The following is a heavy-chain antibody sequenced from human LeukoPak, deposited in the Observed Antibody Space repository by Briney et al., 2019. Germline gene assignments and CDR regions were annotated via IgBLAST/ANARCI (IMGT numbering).Heavy chain of an antibody. V-gene: IGHV3-23*01. CDR2: ISGSGDRT. J-gene: IGHJ6*04. CDR3: AELGITMIGGV. Sequence: GGSLRLSCGASGFTFNTYAMNWVRQAPGKGLEWVSLISGSGDRTFYADSVKGRFTISRDNAKNSLYLQMNSLRAEDTAVYYCAELGITMIGGVWGKGTTVTISS. CDR1: GFTFNTYA. D-gene: IGHD3-10*02.